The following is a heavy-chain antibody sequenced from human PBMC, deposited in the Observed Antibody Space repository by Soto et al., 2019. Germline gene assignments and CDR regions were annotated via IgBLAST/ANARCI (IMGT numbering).Heavy chain of an antibody. V-gene: IGHV3-30*04. CDR1: EFTFNRHA. D-gene: IGHD2-21*02. J-gene: IGHJ4*02. CDR2: ISHDGRIK. Sequence: QVQFVESGGGVVQPGRSLRLSCAASEFTFNRHAMHWVRQAPGKGLEWVAVISHDGRIKYYADSVKGRFTISRANSMNTLDLQMNSLRAEETAIYFCARVSGHVSATLHGPFDYWGQGTLVTVSS. CDR3: ARVSGHVSATLHGPFDY.